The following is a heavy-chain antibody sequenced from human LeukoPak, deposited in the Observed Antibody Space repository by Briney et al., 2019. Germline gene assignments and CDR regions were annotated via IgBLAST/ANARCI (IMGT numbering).Heavy chain of an antibody. CDR1: GFTFSSYN. V-gene: IGHV3-48*01. Sequence: PGGSLRLSCAASGFTFSSYNMNWVRQAPGKGLEWVSYITGSSSTIYYADSVKGRSTISRDNAKNSLYLQMNSLRAEDTAVYYCARDAGGEDFWSGYYTGYFDYWGQGTLVTVSS. J-gene: IGHJ4*02. D-gene: IGHD3-3*01. CDR2: ITGSSSTI. CDR3: ARDAGGEDFWSGYYTGYFDY.